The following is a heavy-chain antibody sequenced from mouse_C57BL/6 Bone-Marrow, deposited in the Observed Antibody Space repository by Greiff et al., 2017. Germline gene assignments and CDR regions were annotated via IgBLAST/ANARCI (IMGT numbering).Heavy chain of an antibody. CDR1: GFTFSSYG. Sequence: EVHLVESGGDLVKPGGSLKLSCAASGFTFSSYGMSWVRQTPDKRLEWVATISSGGSYTYYPDSVKGRFTISRDNAKNTLYLQMSSLKSEDTAMYYCGRRGGGYAMDYWGQGTSVTVSS. CDR2: ISSGGSYT. J-gene: IGHJ4*01. V-gene: IGHV5-6*01. CDR3: GRRGGGYAMDY.